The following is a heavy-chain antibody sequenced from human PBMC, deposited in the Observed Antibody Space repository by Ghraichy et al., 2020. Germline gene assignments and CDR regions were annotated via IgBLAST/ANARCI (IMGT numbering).Heavy chain of an antibody. Sequence: GGSLRLSCAASGFTFSSYEMNWVRQAPGKGLEWVSYISSSGSTIYYADSVKGRFTISRDNAKNSLYLQMNSLRAEDTAVYYCAREAWFGELLGNYYYYYGMDVWGQGTTVTDAS. D-gene: IGHD3-10*01. J-gene: IGHJ6*02. CDR1: GFTFSSYE. CDR2: ISSSGSTI. V-gene: IGHV3-48*03. CDR3: AREAWFGELLGNYYYYYGMDV.